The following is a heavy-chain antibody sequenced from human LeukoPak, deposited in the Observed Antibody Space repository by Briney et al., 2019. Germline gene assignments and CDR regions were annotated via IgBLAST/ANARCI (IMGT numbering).Heavy chain of an antibody. Sequence: GGSLRLSCAASGFTFSSYGMSWVRQAPGKGLEWVSAITGNGANTFYADSVKGRFTISRDNSKNTMYLQMNSLRAEDTALYYCARDRSGSYPNWFDPWGQGTLATVSS. CDR1: GFTFSSYG. D-gene: IGHD3-10*01. CDR3: ARDRSGSYPNWFDP. V-gene: IGHV3-23*01. J-gene: IGHJ5*02. CDR2: ITGNGANT.